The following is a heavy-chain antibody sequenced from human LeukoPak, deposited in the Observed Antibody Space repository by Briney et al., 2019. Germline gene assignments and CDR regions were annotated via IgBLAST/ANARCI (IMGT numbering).Heavy chain of an antibody. CDR1: GFTFSSYG. J-gene: IGHJ4*02. CDR3: AKGYSSGWYIEGYYFDY. CDR2: IRYDGSNK. D-gene: IGHD6-19*01. Sequence: PGGSLRLSCAASGFTFSSYGMHWVRQAPGKGLEWVAFIRYDGSNKYYADSVKGRFTISRDNSKNTLYLQMNSLRAEDTAVYYCAKGYSSGWYIEGYYFDYWGQGTLVTVSS. V-gene: IGHV3-30*02.